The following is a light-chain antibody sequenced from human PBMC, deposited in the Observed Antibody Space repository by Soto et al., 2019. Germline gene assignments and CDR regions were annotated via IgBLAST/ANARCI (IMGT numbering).Light chain of an antibody. CDR3: GSCDSSMSAYV. CDR1: ISTILGNS. CDR2: DDN. V-gene: IGLV1-51*01. J-gene: IGLJ1*01. Sequence: QYRLAHPPSVPSAPEHKHTISFSGSISTILGNSVSWYQQLPGTAPKLIISDDNKRPSGIPDRFSGPKSGTSATLGITVFKTGDEADYYCGSCDSSMSAYVFGTGTKVTVL.